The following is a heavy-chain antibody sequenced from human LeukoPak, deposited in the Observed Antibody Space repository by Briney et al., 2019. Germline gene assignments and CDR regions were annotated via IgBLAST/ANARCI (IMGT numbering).Heavy chain of an antibody. CDR2: VSGSGGDT. J-gene: IGHJ4*02. CDR3: ATYRQVLLPFES. V-gene: IGHV3-23*01. Sequence: PGGSLRLSCAASGSGFIFNSYAMSWVRQAPGKGLEWVSSVSGSGGDTNYADSVKGRFSISRDNSKNIVYLQTNSLRVDDSAIYYCATYRQVLLPFESWGQGTLVTVSS. CDR1: GFIFNSYA. D-gene: IGHD2-8*02.